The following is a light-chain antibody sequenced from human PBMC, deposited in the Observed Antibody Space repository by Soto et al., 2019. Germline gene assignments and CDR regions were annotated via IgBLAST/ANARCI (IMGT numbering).Light chain of an antibody. CDR3: QQSYSSPPT. J-gene: IGKJ1*01. V-gene: IGKV1-39*01. Sequence: DIQMTQSPSSLSSCGGDIVTITCRASQDISSSLAWYQQKSGKAPKPLIYDASTLQSGVPSRFSGSRSGPDFTLTISSLQPEDFATYYCQQSYSSPPTFGQGTKVDIK. CDR2: DAS. CDR1: QDISSS.